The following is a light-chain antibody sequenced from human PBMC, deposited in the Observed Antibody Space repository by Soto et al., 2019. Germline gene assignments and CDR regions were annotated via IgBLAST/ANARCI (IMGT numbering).Light chain of an antibody. CDR3: QQRSNSPQT. Sequence: EIVLTQSPATLSLSPGERATLSCRASQSVSSYLAWYQQKPGQAPRLLIYDASNRATGIPARFSGSGSGTAFTLTISSLEPEDFAVYYCQQRSNSPQTFGPGTKVDIK. V-gene: IGKV3-11*01. CDR1: QSVSSY. J-gene: IGKJ3*01. CDR2: DAS.